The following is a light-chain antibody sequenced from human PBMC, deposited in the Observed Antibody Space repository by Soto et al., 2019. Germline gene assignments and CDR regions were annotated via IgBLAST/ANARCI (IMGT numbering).Light chain of an antibody. CDR2: AAS. Sequence: DIQMTQSPSSLSASVGDRFTITCRASQSISSSLNWYRQKPGKAPDLLIYAASNLQSGVPSRFSGSGSGTDFTLTISSLQPEDFATYYCQQSYSSPQMYTFGQGTKLEIK. J-gene: IGKJ2*01. CDR1: QSISSS. V-gene: IGKV1-39*01. CDR3: QQSYSSPQMYT.